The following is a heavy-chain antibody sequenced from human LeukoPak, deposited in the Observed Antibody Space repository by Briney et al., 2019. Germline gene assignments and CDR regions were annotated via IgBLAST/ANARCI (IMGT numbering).Heavy chain of an antibody. Sequence: ASVKVSCKASGYTFSDYYIHWVRQAPGQGLEWMGWINPNSGGTNYAQKFQGRVSMTRDTSISTAYMELSRLRSDDTAVYYCARGFIVGAIGFDPWGQGTLVTVSS. CDR3: ARGFIVGAIGFDP. CDR1: GYTFSDYY. J-gene: IGHJ5*02. CDR2: INPNSGGT. D-gene: IGHD1-26*01. V-gene: IGHV1-2*02.